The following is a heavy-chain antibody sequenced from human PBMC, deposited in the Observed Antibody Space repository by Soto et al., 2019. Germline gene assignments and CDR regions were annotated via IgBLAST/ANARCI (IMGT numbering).Heavy chain of an antibody. CDR2: INPKSGGT. J-gene: IGHJ4*02. CDR3: ARGGTFAYDTSGYSVY. D-gene: IGHD3-22*01. CDR1: GYTFSAYY. Sequence: ASVKFSCKTSGYTFSAYYMHWVRQAPGQGLEWMGWINPKSGGTLYAQKFQGRVTMTRDTSISTAYMELSRLRSDDTAVYYCARGGTFAYDTSGYSVYWGQGTLVTV. V-gene: IGHV1-2*02.